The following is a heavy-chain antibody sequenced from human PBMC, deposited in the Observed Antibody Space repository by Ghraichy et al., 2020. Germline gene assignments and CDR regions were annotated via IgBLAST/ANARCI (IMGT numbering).Heavy chain of an antibody. CDR1: GASISSYY. D-gene: IGHD4-11*01. J-gene: IGHJ6*02. V-gene: IGHV4-4*07. CDR3: ARDSHEDDYGNYVDGMDV. Sequence: SETLSLTCTVSGASISSYYWSWIRQPAGKGLEWIGRIYTSGSINYNPSLKSRLSMSVDTSKNQFSLKLRSVTAADTAVYYCARDSHEDDYGNYVDGMDVWGQGTTVTVSS. CDR2: IYTSGSI.